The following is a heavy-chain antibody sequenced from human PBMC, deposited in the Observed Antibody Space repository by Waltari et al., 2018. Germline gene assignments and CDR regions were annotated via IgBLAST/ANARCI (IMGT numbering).Heavy chain of an antibody. V-gene: IGHV4-34*01. CDR2: INHSGST. D-gene: IGHD6-19*01. CDR3: ATSEGSSGWYPELEDYYYYYMDV. J-gene: IGHJ6*03. CDR1: GGSFSGYY. Sequence: QVQLQQWGAGLLKPSETLSLTCAVYGGSFSGYYWSRIRQPPGKGLEWIGEINHSGSTNYNPSLKSRVTISVDTSKNQFSLKLSSVTAADTAVYYCATSEGSSGWYPELEDYYYYYMDVWGKGTTVTVSS.